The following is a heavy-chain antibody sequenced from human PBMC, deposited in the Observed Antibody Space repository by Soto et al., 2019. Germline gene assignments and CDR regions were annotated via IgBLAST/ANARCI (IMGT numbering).Heavy chain of an antibody. CDR1: GFTFSSYS. Sequence: PGGSLRLSCAASGFTFSSYSMNWVRQAPGEGLEWVSSISSSSSYIYYADSVKGRFTISRDNAKNSLYLQMNSLRAEDTAVYYCARDGLWFGESTKKFDYWGQGT. J-gene: IGHJ4*02. V-gene: IGHV3-21*01. D-gene: IGHD3-10*01. CDR3: ARDGLWFGESTKKFDY. CDR2: ISSSSSYI.